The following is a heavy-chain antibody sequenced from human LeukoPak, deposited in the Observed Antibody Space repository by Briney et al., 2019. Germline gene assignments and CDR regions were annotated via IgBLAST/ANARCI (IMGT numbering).Heavy chain of an antibody. CDR1: GFSLSTSGVG. V-gene: IGHV2-5*01. CDR2: IYWNDDK. Sequence: GSGPTLVNPTQTLTLTCTFSGFSLSTSGVGVGWIRQPPGKALEWLALIYWNDDKRYSPSLKSRLTITKDTSKNQVVLTMTNMDPVDTATYYCAHRGGSYYGGYYFDYWGQGTLVTVSS. J-gene: IGHJ4*02. D-gene: IGHD1-26*01. CDR3: AHRGGSYYGGYYFDY.